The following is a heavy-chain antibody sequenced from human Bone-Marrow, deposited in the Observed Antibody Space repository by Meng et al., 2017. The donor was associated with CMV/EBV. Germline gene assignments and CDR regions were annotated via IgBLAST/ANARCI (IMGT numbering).Heavy chain of an antibody. Sequence: GGSLRLSCAASGFTFSSYWMHWVRQAPGKGLVWVSRINSDGSSTSYPDSVKGRFTISRDNAKNTLYLQMNSLRAEDTAVYYCASSGLYCSSTSCYEGIGDYFDYWGQGTLVTVSS. D-gene: IGHD2-2*01. CDR1: GFTFSSYW. V-gene: IGHV3-74*01. CDR3: ASSGLYCSSTSCYEGIGDYFDY. J-gene: IGHJ4*01. CDR2: INSDGSST.